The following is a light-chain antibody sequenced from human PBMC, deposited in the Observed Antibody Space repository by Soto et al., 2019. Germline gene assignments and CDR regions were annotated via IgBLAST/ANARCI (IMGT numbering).Light chain of an antibody. Sequence: DIQMTQSPSTLYASVGDRVTITCRASQSIGASLAWFQQKPGKAPNLLIYKASNLESGVPSRFSGSGSGTEFTLTISTLQPDDFATYYCLQSNRSPLTFGGGTKLEIK. CDR2: KAS. CDR1: QSIGAS. V-gene: IGKV1-5*03. CDR3: LQSNRSPLT. J-gene: IGKJ4*01.